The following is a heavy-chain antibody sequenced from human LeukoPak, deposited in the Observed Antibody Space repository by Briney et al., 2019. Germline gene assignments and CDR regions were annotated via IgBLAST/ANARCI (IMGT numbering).Heavy chain of an antibody. Sequence: GGSLRLSYAASGFTVSSNYMSWVRQAPGKGLEWVSVIYSGGSTYYADSVKGRFTISRDNSKNTLYLQMNSLRAEDAAVYYCARDPPYYYDSSGYPMVYWGQGTLVTVSS. V-gene: IGHV3-53*01. CDR3: ARDPPYYYDSSGYPMVY. CDR2: IYSGGST. CDR1: GFTVSSNY. D-gene: IGHD3-22*01. J-gene: IGHJ4*02.